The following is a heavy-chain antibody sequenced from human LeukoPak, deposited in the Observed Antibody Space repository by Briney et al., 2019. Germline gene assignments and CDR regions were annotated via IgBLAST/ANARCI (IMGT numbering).Heavy chain of an antibody. V-gene: IGHV3-74*01. Sequence: PGGSLRLSCEASGFTFSSYWMHWVRHVPGKGLVWVSRINGDGSSTTYADAVKGRFTISRDNAKNTLYLQMSSLRAEDMAVYYCARRGLVPAFDIWGQGTMVTVAS. CDR3: ARRGLVPAFDI. D-gene: IGHD2-2*01. J-gene: IGHJ3*02. CDR1: GFTFSSYW. CDR2: INGDGSST.